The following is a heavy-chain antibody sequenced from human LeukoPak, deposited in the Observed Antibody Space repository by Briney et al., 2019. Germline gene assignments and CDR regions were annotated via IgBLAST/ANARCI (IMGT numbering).Heavy chain of an antibody. CDR2: ISSASSYI. CDR3: AREYVDGATNYSDP. Sequence: GGSLRLSCEASGFAFYSYTINWVRQAPGKGLEWVSSISSASSYIYYADSVKGRFTISRDNAKNSLYLQMDSLRADDTGLYFCAREYVDGATNYSDPWGQGTLVTVSS. V-gene: IGHV3-21*01. CDR1: GFAFYSYT. J-gene: IGHJ5*02. D-gene: IGHD1-7*01.